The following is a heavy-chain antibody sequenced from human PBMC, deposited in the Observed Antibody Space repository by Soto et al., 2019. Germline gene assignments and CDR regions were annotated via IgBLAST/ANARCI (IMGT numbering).Heavy chain of an antibody. CDR1: GYTITSYL. J-gene: IGHJ4*02. Sequence: ASVKGSCKASGYTITSYLIHRGRQAPGQGLEWMGVINPSGGGTFYADSVKGRFTISRDNSKNTLYLQMNSLRAEDTAVYYFAKNSNVGKQWPYAVDYWGQGTLVTVSS. V-gene: IGHV1-46*04. D-gene: IGHD6-19*01. CDR2: INPSGGGT. CDR3: AKNSNVGKQWPYAVDY.